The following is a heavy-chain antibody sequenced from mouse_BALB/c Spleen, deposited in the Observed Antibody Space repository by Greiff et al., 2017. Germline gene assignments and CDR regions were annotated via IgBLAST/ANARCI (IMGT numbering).Heavy chain of an antibody. CDR1: GFTFSSYA. CDR3: ARGATTATTWFAY. CDR2: ISSGGST. D-gene: IGHD1-2*01. Sequence: DVQLVESGGGLVKPGGSLKLSCAASGFTFSSYAMSWVRQTPEKRLEWVASISSGGSTYYPDSVKGRFTISRDNARNILYLQMSSLRSEDTAMYYCARGATTATTWFAYWGQGTLVTVSA. V-gene: IGHV5-6-5*01. J-gene: IGHJ3*01.